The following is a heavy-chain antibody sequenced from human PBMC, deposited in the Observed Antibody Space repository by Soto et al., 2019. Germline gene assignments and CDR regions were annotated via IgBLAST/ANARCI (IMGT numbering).Heavy chain of an antibody. D-gene: IGHD6-13*01. CDR1: GGSVSSGSYY. CDR3: ARNQQFGGSSWYFDY. Sequence: QVQLQESGPGLVKPSETLSLTCTVSGGSVSSGSYYWSWIRQPPGKGLEWIGYIYYSGSTNYNPSLNSRVTISVDTSKNQFSLKLSSVTAADTAVYYCARNQQFGGSSWYFDYWGQGTLVTVSS. J-gene: IGHJ4*02. CDR2: IYYSGST. V-gene: IGHV4-61*01.